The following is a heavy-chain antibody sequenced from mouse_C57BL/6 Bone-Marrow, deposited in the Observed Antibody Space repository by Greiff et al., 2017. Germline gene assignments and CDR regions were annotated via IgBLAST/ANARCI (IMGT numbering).Heavy chain of an antibody. CDR1: GYTFTDYY. CDR3: ARCEDYGSKFDY. D-gene: IGHD1-1*01. V-gene: IGHV1-75*01. Sequence: VKLQESGPELVKPGASVKISCKASGYTFTDYYINWVKQRPGQGLEWIGWIFPGSGSTYYNEKFKGKATLTVDKSSSTAYMLLSSLTSEDSAVYFCARCEDYGSKFDYWGQGTTLTVSS. CDR2: IFPGSGST. J-gene: IGHJ2*01.